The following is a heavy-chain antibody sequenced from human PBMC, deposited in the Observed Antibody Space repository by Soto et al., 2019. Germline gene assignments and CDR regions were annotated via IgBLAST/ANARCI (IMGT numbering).Heavy chain of an antibody. J-gene: IGHJ3*02. CDR3: ATSARRGDAFDI. CDR2: IYNSGST. CDR1: GGSISSGGHY. V-gene: IGHV4-31*03. Sequence: SETLSLTCTVSGGSISSGGHYWSWIRQHPGTGLEWIGYIYNSGSTHYNPSLESRVSISPDTSKNQLFLRLTSVTAADTAGYYCATSARRGDAFDIWGQGTMVTVSS. D-gene: IGHD3-10*01.